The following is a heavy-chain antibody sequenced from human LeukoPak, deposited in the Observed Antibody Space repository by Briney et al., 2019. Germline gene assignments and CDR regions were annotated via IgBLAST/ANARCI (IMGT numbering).Heavy chain of an antibody. CDR1: GFTFSSYW. CDR3: AREPGGYYDSSGFLDD. Sequence: GGSLRLSCATSGFTFSSYWMHWVRQVPGRGLVWVSRINSDGSITDYADSVKGRFTIARDTAQNTLHLQMNSLRVEDTAMYYCAREPGGYYDSSGFLDDWGQGTLVTVSS. CDR2: INSDGSIT. D-gene: IGHD3-22*01. J-gene: IGHJ4*02. V-gene: IGHV3-74*01.